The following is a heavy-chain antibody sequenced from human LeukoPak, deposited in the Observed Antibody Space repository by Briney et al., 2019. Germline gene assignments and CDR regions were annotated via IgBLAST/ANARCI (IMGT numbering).Heavy chain of an antibody. J-gene: IGHJ4*02. Sequence: ASVKVSCKASGYTFTSYYMHWVRQAPGQGLEWMGIINPSGGSTSYAQKFQGRVTMTRDMSTSTVYMELSSLRSEDTAVYYCAREVLCSGGSCYGVVAQPFDYWGQGTLVTVSS. D-gene: IGHD2-15*01. CDR2: INPSGGST. V-gene: IGHV1-46*01. CDR1: GYTFTSYY. CDR3: AREVLCSGGSCYGVVAQPFDY.